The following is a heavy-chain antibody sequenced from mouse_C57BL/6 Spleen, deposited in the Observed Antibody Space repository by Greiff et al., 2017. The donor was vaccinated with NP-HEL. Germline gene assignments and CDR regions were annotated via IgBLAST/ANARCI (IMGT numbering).Heavy chain of an antibody. J-gene: IGHJ3*01. CDR1: GYTFTDYY. Sequence: EVQLQQSGPELVKPGASVKISCKASGYTFTDYYMNWVKQSHGKSLEWIGDINPNNGGTSYNQKFKGKATLTVDKSSSTAYMELRSLTSEDSAVYYCARSYGNYRTAWFAYWGQGTLVTVSA. CDR2: INPNNGGT. V-gene: IGHV1-26*01. CDR3: ARSYGNYRTAWFAY. D-gene: IGHD2-1*01.